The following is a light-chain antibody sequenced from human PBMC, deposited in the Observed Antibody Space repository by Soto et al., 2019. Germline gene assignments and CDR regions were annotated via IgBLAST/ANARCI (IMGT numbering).Light chain of an antibody. CDR1: SSDVGGYNY. CDR3: SSYLNYNSWV. CDR2: EVS. J-gene: IGLJ3*02. V-gene: IGLV2-14*01. Sequence: QSALTQPASVSASPGQSITISCTGSSSDVGGYNYVSWYQQHPGKTPKLMIYEVSSRPSGVSSRFSGSKSGNTASLTISGLQAEDEADYYCSSYLNYNSWVFGGGTKLTVL.